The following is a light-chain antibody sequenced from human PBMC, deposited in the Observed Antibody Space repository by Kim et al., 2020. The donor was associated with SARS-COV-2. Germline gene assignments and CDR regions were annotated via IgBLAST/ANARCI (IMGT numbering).Light chain of an antibody. J-gene: IGLJ1*01. CDR3: QSYDSSLSGSSV. V-gene: IGLV1-40*01. CDR1: SSNMGAGYG. CDR2: NTS. Sequence: VTISCTGSSSNMGAGYGVLWYQQLPGTAPKLLIYNTSYRPSGVPDRFSGSKSGTSASLAITGLQAEDEADYYCQSYDSSLSGSSVFGTGTKVTVL.